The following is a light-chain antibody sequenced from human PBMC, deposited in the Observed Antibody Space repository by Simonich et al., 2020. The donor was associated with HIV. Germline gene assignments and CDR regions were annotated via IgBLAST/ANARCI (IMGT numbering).Light chain of an antibody. J-gene: IGKJ3*01. V-gene: IGKV1-5*03. CDR3: QQYNTYPIT. CDR2: KAS. CDR1: RSISSW. Sequence: DIQMTQSPSTLSASVGDRVTITCRASRSISSWLAWYQQKPGKAPKLLIYKASSLDSGVPSRFSGSGSGTEFTLTISSLQPDDFATYYCQQYNTYPITFGPGTKVDIK.